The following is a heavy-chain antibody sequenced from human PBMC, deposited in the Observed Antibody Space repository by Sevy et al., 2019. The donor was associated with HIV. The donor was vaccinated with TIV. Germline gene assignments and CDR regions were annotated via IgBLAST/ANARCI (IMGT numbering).Heavy chain of an antibody. Sequence: ASVKVSCKTSGYEFTNFGISSVRQAPGQGLEWMGWISPYNGNTNYAQNFQGRVTLTTDTSTSTAYMEVRSLRSDDTAVYYCGRLTKWMAFQYFEYWGQGTLVTVSS. V-gene: IGHV1-18*01. CDR3: GRLTKWMAFQYFEY. CDR1: GYEFTNFG. J-gene: IGHJ4*02. D-gene: IGHD6-19*01. CDR2: ISPYNGNT.